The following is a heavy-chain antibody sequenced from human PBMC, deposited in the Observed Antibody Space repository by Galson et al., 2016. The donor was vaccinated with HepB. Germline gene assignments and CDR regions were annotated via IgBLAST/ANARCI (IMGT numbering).Heavy chain of an antibody. CDR3: ARGVVTAFGSAFDF. J-gene: IGHJ4*02. D-gene: IGHD3-10*01. V-gene: IGHV1-69*13. Sequence: SVKVSCKASGGTFGSFAINWVRQAPGQGLEWIGAIIPIFVTPKYAQNFQGRVTITADEFASTAYMELSNLRSEDTAVYYCARGVVTAFGSAFDFWGQGILVAVSS. CDR1: GGTFGSFA. CDR2: IIPIFVTP.